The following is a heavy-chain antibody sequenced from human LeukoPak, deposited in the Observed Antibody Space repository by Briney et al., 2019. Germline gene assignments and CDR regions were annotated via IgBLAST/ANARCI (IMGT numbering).Heavy chain of an antibody. J-gene: IGHJ4*02. CDR1: GFTFSSYG. Sequence: GRSLRLSCAASGFTFSSYGMHWVRQAPGKGLEWVAVIWYDGSNKYYADSVKGRFTISRDNSKNTLYLQMNSLRAEDTAVYYCAKDLEYSPAANYYVDYWGQGTLVTVSS. V-gene: IGHV3-33*06. D-gene: IGHD6-6*01. CDR2: IWYDGSNK. CDR3: AKDLEYSPAANYYVDY.